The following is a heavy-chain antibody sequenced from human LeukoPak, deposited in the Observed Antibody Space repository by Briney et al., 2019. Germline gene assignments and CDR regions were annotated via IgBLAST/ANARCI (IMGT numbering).Heavy chain of an antibody. CDR2: IYTSGST. D-gene: IGHD5-12*01. Sequence: PSETLSLTCTVSGGSISSGSYYWSWIRQPAGKGLEWIGRIYTSGSTNYNPSLKSRVTISVDTSKNQFSLKLSSVTAADTAVYYCARVQWLRGNYYYYYMDVWGKGTTVTISS. CDR3: ARVQWLRGNYYYYYMDV. CDR1: GGSISSGSYY. J-gene: IGHJ6*03. V-gene: IGHV4-61*02.